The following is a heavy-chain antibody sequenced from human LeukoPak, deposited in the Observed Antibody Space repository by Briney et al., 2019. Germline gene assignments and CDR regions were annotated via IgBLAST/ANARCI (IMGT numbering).Heavy chain of an antibody. V-gene: IGHV4-59*01. D-gene: IGHD3-10*01. CDR2: IYNTGST. Sequence: SETLSLTCTVSGGSISSYYWNWIRQPPGKGLEWIGYIYNTGSTSNNPSLKSRVTISVDTSKKHFSLRLSSVTAADTAVYYCARETPYGSGSYPFDYWGQGILVTVSS. CDR3: ARETPYGSGSYPFDY. J-gene: IGHJ4*02. CDR1: GGSISSYY.